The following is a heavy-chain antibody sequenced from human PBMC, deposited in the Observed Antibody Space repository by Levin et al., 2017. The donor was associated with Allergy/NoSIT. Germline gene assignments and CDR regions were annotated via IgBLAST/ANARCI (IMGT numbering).Heavy chain of an antibody. V-gene: IGHV4-61*01. CDR1: GDSVSSDTYY. J-gene: IGHJ1*01. Sequence: SETLSLTCTVSGDSVSSDTYYWNWIRQPPGKGLEWIGYIYYTGSTNYNPSLQSRVTMSVDTSRNQFSLKLTSVTAADTAVYSCARGGNLYYLGSGRSFQHWGQGTLVTVSS. CDR2: IYYTGST. CDR3: ARGGNLYYLGSGRSFQH. D-gene: IGHD3-10*01.